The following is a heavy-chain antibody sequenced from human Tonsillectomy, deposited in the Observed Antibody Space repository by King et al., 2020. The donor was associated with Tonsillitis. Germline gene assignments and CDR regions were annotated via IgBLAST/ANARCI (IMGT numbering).Heavy chain of an antibody. D-gene: IGHD3-3*01. Sequence: VQLVESGAEVKKPGASVKVSCKASGYTFTSYGISWVRQAPGQGLEWMGWISAYNGNTNYAPKLQGRVTMTTDTSTRTAYMERGSLRSDDTAVYYCARDYDDFWSGSGGWFDPWGQGTLVTVSS. J-gene: IGHJ5*02. CDR1: GYTFTSYG. V-gene: IGHV1-18*01. CDR3: ARDYDDFWSGSGGWFDP. CDR2: ISAYNGNT.